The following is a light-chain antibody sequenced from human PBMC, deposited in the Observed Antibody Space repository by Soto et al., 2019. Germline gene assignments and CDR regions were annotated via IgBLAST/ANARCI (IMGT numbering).Light chain of an antibody. J-gene: IGKJ1*01. V-gene: IGKV1-5*03. CDR1: QTISSW. Sequence: DIQMTQSPSTLSGSVGDRVTITCRASQTISSWLAWYQQKPGKAPKLLIYKSSTLKSGVPSRFSGSGSGTECTLTISSLQPDDFATYNCQHYNSYSEAFGRGTKVELK. CDR2: KSS. CDR3: QHYNSYSEA.